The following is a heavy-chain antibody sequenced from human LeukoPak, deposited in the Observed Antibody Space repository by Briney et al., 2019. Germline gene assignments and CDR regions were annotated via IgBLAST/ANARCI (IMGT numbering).Heavy chain of an antibody. Sequence: GGSLSLSCAASGFTFSSYWMSWVRQAPGKGLEWVANIKPDGSEQFYVDSVKGRLTISRDNAKNSLFLQMNSLRAEDTAFYYCARGDFNDNGDYVDAFDIWGQGTMVTVSS. V-gene: IGHV3-7*01. CDR2: IKPDGSEQ. J-gene: IGHJ3*02. CDR3: ARGDFNDNGDYVDAFDI. CDR1: GFTFSSYW. D-gene: IGHD4-17*01.